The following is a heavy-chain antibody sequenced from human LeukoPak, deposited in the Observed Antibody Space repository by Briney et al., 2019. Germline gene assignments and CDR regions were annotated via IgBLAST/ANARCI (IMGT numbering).Heavy chain of an antibody. Sequence: AGGSLRLSCAASGFTFSSYSMNWVRQAPGKGLEWVSSISSSSSYIYYADSVKGRFTISRDNAKNSLYLQMNSLRAEDTAVYYCAKGVVAATFYYYMDVWGKGTTVTVSS. CDR3: AKGVVAATFYYYMDV. J-gene: IGHJ6*03. CDR2: ISSSSSYI. CDR1: GFTFSSYS. V-gene: IGHV3-21*04. D-gene: IGHD2-15*01.